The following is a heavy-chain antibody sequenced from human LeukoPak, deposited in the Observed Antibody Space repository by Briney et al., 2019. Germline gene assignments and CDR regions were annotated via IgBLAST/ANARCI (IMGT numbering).Heavy chain of an antibody. CDR1: GYSINSGYY. CDR2: IYHSGST. D-gene: IGHD1-26*01. CDR3: ARDSISGTYGMVDAFDI. V-gene: IGHV4-38-2*02. J-gene: IGHJ3*02. Sequence: SETLSLTCTVSGYSINSGYYWGWIRQPPGKGLEWIGSIYHSGSTYYNPSLKSRVTISVDTSKNQFSLKLSSVTAADTAVYYCARDSISGTYGMVDAFDIWGQGAMVTVSS.